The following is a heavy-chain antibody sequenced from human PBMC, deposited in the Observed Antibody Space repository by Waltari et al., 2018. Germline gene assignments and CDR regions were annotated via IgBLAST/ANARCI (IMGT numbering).Heavy chain of an antibody. D-gene: IGHD3-22*01. V-gene: IGHV3-48*04. CDR3: ARKGYYDSSGYYYVWDVGAFDI. Sequence: EVQLVESGGGLVQPGGSLRLSCAASGFTFSSYSMNWVRQAPGKGLEWVSYISSSSSTIYDADSVKGRFTISRDNAKNSLYLQMNSLRAEDTAVYYCARKGYYDSSGYYYVWDVGAFDIWGQGTMVTVSS. CDR2: ISSSSSTI. CDR1: GFTFSSYS. J-gene: IGHJ3*02.